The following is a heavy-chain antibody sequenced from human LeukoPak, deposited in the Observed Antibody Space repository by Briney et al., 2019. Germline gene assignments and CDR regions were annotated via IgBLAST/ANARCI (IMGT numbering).Heavy chain of an antibody. CDR1: GFSVTTKF. Sequence: GGSLRLSCAASGFSVTTKFMTWVRQGPGEGLEWVSVIQSGGNTFYADSVQGRFTTSRDHSENTLYLQMNRLRAEDTAVYYCASSTQLWNTLWGHGTLVTVSS. J-gene: IGHJ4*01. D-gene: IGHD1/OR15-1a*01. V-gene: IGHV3-66*01. CDR3: ASSTQLWNTL. CDR2: IQSGGNT.